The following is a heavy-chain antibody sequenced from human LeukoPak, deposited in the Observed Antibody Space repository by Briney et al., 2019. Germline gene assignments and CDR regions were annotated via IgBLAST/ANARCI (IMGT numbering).Heavy chain of an antibody. CDR1: GGSISSYH. Sequence: SETLSLTCIVSGGSISSYHWSWIRQPPGKGLEWIGYIYNSGSTSYNPSLRGRVTISVDTSKNQFSLKLTSVTAADTAVYYCAREEYSSSNNWFDPWGQGTLVTVSS. CDR2: IYNSGST. CDR3: AREEYSSSNNWFDP. J-gene: IGHJ5*02. V-gene: IGHV4-59*01. D-gene: IGHD6-6*01.